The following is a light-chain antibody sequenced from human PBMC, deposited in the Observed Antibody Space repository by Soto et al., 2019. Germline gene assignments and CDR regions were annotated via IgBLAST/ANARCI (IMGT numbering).Light chain of an antibody. CDR2: DVY. V-gene: IGLV2-11*01. Sequence: QSVLTQPRSVSGSPGQSVTISCTGTISDVGDYDYVSWYQQHPGKAPKLIIYDVYKRSSGVPDRFSGSKSGNTVSLTISGLQAEDEADYYCCSYAGSSTSVIFGGGTKVTVL. CDR3: CSYAGSSTSVI. CDR1: ISDVGDYDY. J-gene: IGLJ2*01.